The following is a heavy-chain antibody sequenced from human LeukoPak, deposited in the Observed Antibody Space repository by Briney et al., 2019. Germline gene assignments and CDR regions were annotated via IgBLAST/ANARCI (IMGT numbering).Heavy chain of an antibody. J-gene: IGHJ4*02. CDR2: SRDKGNRYST. CDR1: GFTFSDHY. V-gene: IGHV3-72*01. CDR3: TRLGIAPRDFDY. Sequence: HPGGSLRLSCAASGFTFSDHYIDWVRQAPGKGLEWVGRSRDKGNRYSTAYAASVRGRFTISRDDSKNSLYLQMNSLKIEDTAVYYCTRLGIAPRDFDYWGQGTLVTVSS. D-gene: IGHD6-6*01.